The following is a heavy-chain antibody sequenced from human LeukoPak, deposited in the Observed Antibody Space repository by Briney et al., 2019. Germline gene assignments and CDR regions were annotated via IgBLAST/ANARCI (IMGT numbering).Heavy chain of an antibody. V-gene: IGHV3-21*01. CDR2: ISSSSSYI. J-gene: IGHJ4*02. Sequence: QSGGSLRLSCAASGFTFSSYSMNWVRQAPGKGLEWVSSISSSSSYIYYADSVKGRFTISRDNAKNSLYLRMNSLRAEDTAVYYCARGAVVGATTLDYWGQGTLVTVSS. CDR3: ARGAVVGATTLDY. CDR1: GFTFSSYS. D-gene: IGHD1-26*01.